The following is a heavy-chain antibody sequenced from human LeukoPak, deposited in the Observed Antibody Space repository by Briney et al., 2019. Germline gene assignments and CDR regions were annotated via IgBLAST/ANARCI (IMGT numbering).Heavy chain of an antibody. J-gene: IGHJ1*01. CDR3: TTASPSGDYGDYEPPASEYFQH. CDR2: ISSDGSRV. Sequence: GGSLRLSCAASGFTFSDYWMHWVRQAPGKGLVWVSRISSDGSRVTYADSVKGRFTISRDDSKNTLYLQMNSLKTEDTAVYYCTTASPSGDYGDYEPPASEYFQHWGQGTLVTVSS. CDR1: GFTFSDYW. V-gene: IGHV3-74*01. D-gene: IGHD4-17*01.